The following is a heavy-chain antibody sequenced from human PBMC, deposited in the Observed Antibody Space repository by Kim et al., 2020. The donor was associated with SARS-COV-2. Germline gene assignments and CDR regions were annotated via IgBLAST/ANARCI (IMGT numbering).Heavy chain of an antibody. D-gene: IGHD6-6*01. CDR1: GGSFSGYY. Sequence: SETLSLTCAVYGGSFSGYYWSWIRQPPGKGLEWIGEINHSGSTNYNPSLKSRVTISVDTSKNQFSLKLSSVTAADTAVYYCARGRIAARGYYFDYWGQGT. V-gene: IGHV4-34*01. CDR2: INHSGST. CDR3: ARGRIAARGYYFDY. J-gene: IGHJ4*02.